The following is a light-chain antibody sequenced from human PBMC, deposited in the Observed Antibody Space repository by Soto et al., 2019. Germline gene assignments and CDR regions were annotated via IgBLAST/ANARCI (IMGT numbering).Light chain of an antibody. Sequence: QSVLTQPASVSGSPGQSITMSCTGSSSDIGTYNFVSWYQQHADKAPRLILYEVSNRPSGVSSRFSGSKSGNSASLTISGLPPEEEAHYFCSSYAATSSLVFGGGTKLTVL. CDR1: SSDIGTYNF. CDR3: SSYAATSSLV. CDR2: EVS. J-gene: IGLJ3*02. V-gene: IGLV2-14*01.